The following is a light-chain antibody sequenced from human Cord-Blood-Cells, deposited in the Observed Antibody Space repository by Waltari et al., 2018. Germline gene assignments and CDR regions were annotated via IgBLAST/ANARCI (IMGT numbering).Light chain of an antibody. CDR3: QQYYSTPPT. CDR1: QSVLYSSNNKNY. V-gene: IGKV4-1*01. Sequence: DIVMTQSPDSLAVSLGERANIKCKSSQSVLYSSNNKNYLAWYQQKPGQPPKLLIYWASTRESGVPDRFSGSGSGTDFTLTISSLQAEDVAVYYCQQYYSTPPTFGQGTKVEIK. CDR2: WAS. J-gene: IGKJ1*01.